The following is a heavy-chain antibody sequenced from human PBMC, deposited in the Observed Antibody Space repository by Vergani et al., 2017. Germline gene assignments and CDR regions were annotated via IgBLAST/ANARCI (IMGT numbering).Heavy chain of an antibody. CDR2: IIPIFGTA. J-gene: IGHJ6*03. Sequence: QVQLVQSGAEVKKPGSSVKVSCKASGGTFSSYAISWVQQAPGQGLEWMGGIIPIFGTANYAQKFQGRVTITADESTSTAYMELSSLRSEDTAVYYCATSGSYYHNHLYYYYYYMDVWGKGTTVTVSS. V-gene: IGHV1-69*01. CDR3: ATSGSYYHNHLYYYYYYMDV. CDR1: GGTFSSYA. D-gene: IGHD3-10*01.